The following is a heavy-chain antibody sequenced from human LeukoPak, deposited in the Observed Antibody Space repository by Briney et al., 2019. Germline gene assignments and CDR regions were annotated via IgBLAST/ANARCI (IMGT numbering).Heavy chain of an antibody. J-gene: IGHJ4*02. CDR1: GFTFDDYA. CDR3: AKDMEGVVVVAATPDY. V-gene: IGHV3-43*02. Sequence: GGSLRLSCAASGFTFDDYAMHWVRQAPGKGLEWVSLISGDGGSTYYADSVKGRFTISRDNSKSSLYLQMNSLRTEDTALYYCAKDMEGVVVVAATPDYWGQGTLVTVSS. CDR2: ISGDGGST. D-gene: IGHD2-15*01.